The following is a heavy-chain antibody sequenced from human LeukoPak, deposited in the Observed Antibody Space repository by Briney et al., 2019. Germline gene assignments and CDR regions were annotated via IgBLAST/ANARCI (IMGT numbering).Heavy chain of an antibody. CDR1: GYTFTGYY. Sequence: ASVKVSCKASGYTFTGYYMHWVRQAPGQGLEWMGWINPNSGGTNYAQKFQGRVTMTRDTSISTAYMELSRLRSDDTAVYYCASSGWSYYGSGSYYGDYWGQGTLVTVSS. CDR2: INPNSGGT. CDR3: ASSGWSYYGSGSYYGDY. V-gene: IGHV1-2*02. D-gene: IGHD3-10*01. J-gene: IGHJ4*02.